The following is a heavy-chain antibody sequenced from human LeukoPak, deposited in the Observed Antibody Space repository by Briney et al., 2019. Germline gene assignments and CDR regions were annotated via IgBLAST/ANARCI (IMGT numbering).Heavy chain of an antibody. CDR1: GYTFTGYY. CDR3: ARDPEYSSTAFDY. V-gene: IGHV1-2*02. D-gene: IGHD6-6*01. CDR2: INPNSGGT. J-gene: IGHJ4*02. Sequence: GASVKVSCKASGYTFTGYYMHWVRQAPGQGLEWMGWINPNSGGTNYAQKFQGRVTMTRDTSISTAYMELSRLRSDDTAVYYCARDPEYSSTAFDYWGQGTLVPVSS.